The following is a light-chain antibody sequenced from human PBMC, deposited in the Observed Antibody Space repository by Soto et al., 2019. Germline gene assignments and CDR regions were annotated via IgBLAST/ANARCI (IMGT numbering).Light chain of an antibody. CDR1: QDIHNY. CDR2: AAS. CDR3: HHYYNYPWT. V-gene: IGKV1-8*01. Sequence: AVLLTQSPSSFSASTGDRATITCRASQDIHNYLAWYQQVPGKAPKLLLYAASILQTGVPSRFSGSGSGTDFPLTFDGLQSEDFATYFCHHYYNYPWTFGQGTTVE. J-gene: IGKJ1*01.